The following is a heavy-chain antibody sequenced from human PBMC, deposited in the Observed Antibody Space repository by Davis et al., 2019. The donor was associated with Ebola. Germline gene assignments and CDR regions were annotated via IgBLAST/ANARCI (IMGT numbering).Heavy chain of an antibody. CDR2: IRSNTNSYAT. V-gene: IGHV3-73*01. D-gene: IGHD3-10*01. CDR1: GFTFSGSA. J-gene: IGHJ6*02. Sequence: GGSLRLSCAASGFTFSGSAMHWVRQASGKGLEWVGRIRSNTNSYATAYAASVKGRFTISRDDSKNTAYLQMNSLKTEDTAVYYCTRQHEPIYYYGSGSYAYYGMDVWGQGTTVTVSS. CDR3: TRQHEPIYYYGSGSYAYYGMDV.